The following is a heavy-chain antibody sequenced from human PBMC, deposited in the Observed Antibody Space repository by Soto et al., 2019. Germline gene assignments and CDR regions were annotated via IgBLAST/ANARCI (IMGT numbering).Heavy chain of an antibody. D-gene: IGHD6-19*01. CDR2: IGNSGVSA. CDR1: GFTFRSYT. V-gene: IGHV3-23*05. CDR3: AKGGRQWLVTSDFNY. Sequence: GGSLRLSCAASGFTFRSYTMIWVRQAPGKGLEWVSSIGNSGVSANYADSVRGRFTISRDNSKNTVSLEMTSLRAEDTAVYYCAKGGRQWLVTSDFNYWGQGALVTVSS. J-gene: IGHJ4*02.